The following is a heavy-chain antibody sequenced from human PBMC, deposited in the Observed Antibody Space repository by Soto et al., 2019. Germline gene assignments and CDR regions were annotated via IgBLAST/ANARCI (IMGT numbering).Heavy chain of an antibody. Sequence: QVQLQEMGPGLVKPSQTLTITCTVSGDSVNSAYWSWIRQLPGKGLEWMGNIYHTGRTFYNPSLKSRVAISIGTSKPLFSMKVRSVTAADTPVYYCARTDAYNSSFFDSWGQGTVVTVSS. D-gene: IGHD6-6*01. CDR3: ARTDAYNSSFFDS. CDR1: GDSVNSAY. J-gene: IGHJ4*02. V-gene: IGHV4-31*03. CDR2: IYHTGRT.